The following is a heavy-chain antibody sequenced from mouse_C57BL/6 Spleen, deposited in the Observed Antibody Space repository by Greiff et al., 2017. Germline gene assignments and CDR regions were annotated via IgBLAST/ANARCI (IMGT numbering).Heavy chain of an antibody. CDR1: GYSFTSYW. V-gene: IGHV1-61*01. CDR3: ARSHSGYGSSYDDY. Sequence: VQLQQPGAELVRPGSSVKLSCKASGYSFTSYWMDWVKQRPGQGLEWIGNIYPSDSETHYNQKFKDKATLTVDKSSSTAYMQLSSLTSEDSAVYYCARSHSGYGSSYDDYRGQGATLPVSS. D-gene: IGHD1-1*01. CDR2: IYPSDSET. J-gene: IGHJ2*01.